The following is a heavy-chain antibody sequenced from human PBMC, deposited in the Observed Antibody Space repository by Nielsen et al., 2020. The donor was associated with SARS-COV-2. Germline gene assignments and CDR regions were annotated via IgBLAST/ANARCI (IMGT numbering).Heavy chain of an antibody. CDR2: IKSDGITT. CDR3: FGDYVGY. Sequence: GGSLRLSCAASGFTFSSYWMHWVRQAPGKGLVWVSRIKSDGITTNYADSVKGRFTISRDNAKNTLYLQMNSLRDEDTAVYYCFGDYVGYWGQGTLVTVSS. J-gene: IGHJ4*02. CDR1: GFTFSSYW. D-gene: IGHD2-15*01. V-gene: IGHV3-74*01.